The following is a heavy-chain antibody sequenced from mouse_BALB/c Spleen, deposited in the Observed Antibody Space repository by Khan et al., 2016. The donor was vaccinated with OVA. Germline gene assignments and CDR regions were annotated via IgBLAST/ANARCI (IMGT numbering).Heavy chain of an antibody. V-gene: IGHV1-84*02. CDR1: GYTFTDYY. CDR2: IYPGSDNV. J-gene: IGHJ2*01. Sequence: QVQLQQSGAGLVQPGASVKISCKASGYTFTDYYINWVKQKPGQGLEWIGWIYPGSDNVRYRENFKGKATLTVDTSSSTAFMQISSLTSEDTAVYICAGGFDFWGQGTTLTVST. CDR3: AGGFDF.